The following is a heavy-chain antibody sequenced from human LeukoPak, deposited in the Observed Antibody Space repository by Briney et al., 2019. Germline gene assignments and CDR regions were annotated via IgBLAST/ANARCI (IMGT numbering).Heavy chain of an antibody. CDR3: VRAHHPGGWFDP. Sequence: GGSLRLSCAASGFTFSSSWMTWVRQAPGKGLEWVASINQDGGEIHYVDSVKGRFTISRDNAKNSLYLQMNSLTAEDTAVHYCVRAHHPGGWFDPWGQGTLVTVSS. CDR2: INQDGGEI. J-gene: IGHJ5*02. V-gene: IGHV3-7*04. CDR1: GFTFSSSW. D-gene: IGHD3-10*01.